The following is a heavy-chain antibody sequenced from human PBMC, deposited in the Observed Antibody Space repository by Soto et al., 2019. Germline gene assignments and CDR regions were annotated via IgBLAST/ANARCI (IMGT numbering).Heavy chain of an antibody. CDR3: ARALILTGYYIHDAFDI. Sequence: SETLSLTCTVSGGSIISYYWSWIRQPPGKGLEWIGYIYHSGSTYYNPSLKSRVTISVDRSKNQFSLKLSSVTAADTAVYYCARALILTGYYIHDAFDIWGQGTMVTVSS. V-gene: IGHV4-59*01. CDR1: GGSIISYY. D-gene: IGHD3-9*01. J-gene: IGHJ3*02. CDR2: IYHSGST.